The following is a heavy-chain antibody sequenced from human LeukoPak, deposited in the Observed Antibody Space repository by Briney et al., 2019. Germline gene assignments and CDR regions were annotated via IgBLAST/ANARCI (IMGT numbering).Heavy chain of an antibody. CDR1: GGSISSYH. V-gene: IGHV4-59*01. CDR2: IYYSGST. J-gene: IGHJ6*02. Sequence: SETLSLTRAVSGGSISSYHWSWIRQPPGKGLEWLGYIYYSGSTNYNPSLKSRVTISIDTSKNQFSLKLSSVTAADTAVYYCARESLSGNYYGMDVWGQGTTVTVSS. D-gene: IGHD2/OR15-2a*01. CDR3: ARESLSGNYYGMDV.